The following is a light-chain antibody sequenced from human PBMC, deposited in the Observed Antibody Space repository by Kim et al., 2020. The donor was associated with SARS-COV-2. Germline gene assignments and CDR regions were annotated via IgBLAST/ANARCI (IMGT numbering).Light chain of an antibody. CDR2: AAS. V-gene: IGKV3-20*01. J-gene: IGKJ1*01. Sequence: EIVLTQSPGTLSLSPGDRATLSCRASQSVYSNYLAWYQQKPGQAPRLLIYAASSRATGIPDRFSGSGSWTDFTLTIRRLQPEDFAVYYCQQYGSSWTFGQGTKVDIK. CDR3: QQYGSSWT. CDR1: QSVYSNY.